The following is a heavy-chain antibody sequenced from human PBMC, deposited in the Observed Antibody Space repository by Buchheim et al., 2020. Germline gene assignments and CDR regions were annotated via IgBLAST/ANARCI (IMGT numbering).Heavy chain of an antibody. CDR2: IYYSGST. J-gene: IGHJ4*02. CDR1: GGSISSGDYY. CDR3: AREYDSSGYYDY. V-gene: IGHV4-30-4*01. D-gene: IGHD3-22*01. Sequence: QVQLQESGPGLVKPSQTLSLTCTVSGGSISSGDYYWSWIRQPPGKGLEWIVYIYYSGSTNYNPSLKCRVTISVDTTQNYLSLKLSAVTAADTAVYYCAREYDSSGYYDYGGEGTL.